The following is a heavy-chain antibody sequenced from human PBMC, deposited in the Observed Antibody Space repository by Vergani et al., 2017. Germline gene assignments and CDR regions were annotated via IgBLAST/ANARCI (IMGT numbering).Heavy chain of an antibody. V-gene: IGHV1-69*01. Sequence: QVQLVQSGAEVKKPGFSVKVSCKASGGTFSSYAISWVRQAPGQGLEWMGGIIPIFGTANYAQKFQGRVTITADESTSTAYMELSSLRSEDTAVYYCARNALSGSYSYDAFDIWGQGTMVTVSS. D-gene: IGHD1-26*01. CDR3: ARNALSGSYSYDAFDI. CDR1: GGTFSSYA. J-gene: IGHJ3*02. CDR2: IIPIFGTA.